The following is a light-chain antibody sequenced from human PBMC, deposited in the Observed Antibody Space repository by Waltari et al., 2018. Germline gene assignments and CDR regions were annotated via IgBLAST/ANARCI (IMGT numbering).Light chain of an antibody. CDR1: HLESKS. V-gene: IGLV3-21*01. CDR2: YDS. J-gene: IGLJ1*01. Sequence: SYVLTPPPSVSVAPGETARITCGGNHLESKSVHWYRQRPGQAPVLVISYDSDRPSGIPERFSGSNSGNTATLTISRVEAGDEADYYCQVWDANTDPGVFGTGTEVTVL. CDR3: QVWDANTDPGV.